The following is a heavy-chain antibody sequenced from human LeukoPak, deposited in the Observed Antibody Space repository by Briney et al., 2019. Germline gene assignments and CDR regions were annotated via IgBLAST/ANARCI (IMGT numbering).Heavy chain of an antibody. J-gene: IGHJ4*02. Sequence: GGSLRLSCAASGFTFSSYHLIWVRQAPGKGLECISYISSGSDAIHYADSVKGRSAISRDNAKTLLYLQMNSLTAEDTAVYYCARVWQDYSNADYWGQGTLVTVSS. CDR1: GFTFSSYH. D-gene: IGHD4-11*01. CDR3: ARVWQDYSNADY. V-gene: IGHV3-48*01. CDR2: ISSGSDAI.